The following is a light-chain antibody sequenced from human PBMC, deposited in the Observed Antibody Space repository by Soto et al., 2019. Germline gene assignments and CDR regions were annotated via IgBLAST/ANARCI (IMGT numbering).Light chain of an antibody. J-gene: IGKJ4*01. Sequence: EIVLTQYPATLSLSPVERATLSCKASQSLSRFLAWYQQKPGQAPRLLIYDASNRATGVPARFSGSGSGTDFTLTISSLEPEDFAVYYCQQRTNWLTFGGGTKVDIK. CDR1: QSLSRF. CDR3: QQRTNWLT. V-gene: IGKV3-11*01. CDR2: DAS.